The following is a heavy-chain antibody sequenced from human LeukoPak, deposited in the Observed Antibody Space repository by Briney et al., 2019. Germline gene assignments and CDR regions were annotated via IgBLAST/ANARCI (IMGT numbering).Heavy chain of an antibody. CDR3: ARGSHSSFDY. CDR1: GDSLANKNVA. V-gene: IGHV6-1*01. D-gene: IGHD3-10*01. J-gene: IGHJ4*02. CDR2: TYYRPKFNT. Sequence: QPLSLICAISGDSLANKNVAWNWIRKSPSRGLEWLGRTYYRPKFNTDYAVSVKSRIAIYSDTSKNQFSLQLNSVTPEDTGVYYCARGSHSSFDYWGQGTLVTVSS.